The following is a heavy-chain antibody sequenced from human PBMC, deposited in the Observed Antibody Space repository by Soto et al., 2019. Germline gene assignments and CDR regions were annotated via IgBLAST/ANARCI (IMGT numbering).Heavy chain of an antibody. CDR3: ARERRLGRPFDY. CDR1: GYTFTSYA. V-gene: IGHV1-3*01. J-gene: IGHJ4*02. CDR2: INAGNGNA. D-gene: IGHD3-16*01. Sequence: ASVKVSCKASGYTFTSYAMHWVRQAPGQRLEWMGWINAGNGNAKYSQKFQGRVTITRDTSASTAYMELSSLRSEDTAVYYCARERRLGRPFDYWGQGTLVTV.